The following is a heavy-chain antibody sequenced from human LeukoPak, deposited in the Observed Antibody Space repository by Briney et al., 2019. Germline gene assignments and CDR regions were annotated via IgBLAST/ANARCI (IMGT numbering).Heavy chain of an antibody. Sequence: PSQTLSLTCTVSGGSISSGDYYWSWIRQPPGKGLEWIGEINHSGSTNYNPSLKSRVTISVDTSKNQFSLKLSSVTAADTAVYYCARARLRYCSGGSCGFDYWGQGTLVTVSS. CDR1: GGSISSGDYY. CDR3: ARARLRYCSGGSCGFDY. V-gene: IGHV4-30-4*08. CDR2: INHSGST. J-gene: IGHJ4*02. D-gene: IGHD2-15*01.